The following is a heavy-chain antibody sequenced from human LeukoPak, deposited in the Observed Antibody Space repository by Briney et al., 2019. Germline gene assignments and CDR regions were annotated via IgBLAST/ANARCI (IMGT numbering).Heavy chain of an antibody. V-gene: IGHV1-46*01. J-gene: IGHJ4*02. Sequence: ASVKVSCKASGYTFTSYYMHWVRQAPGQGLEWMGIINPSGGSTSYAQKLQGRVTMTTDTSTSTAYMELRSLRSDDTAVYYCARVVILEQQLPYFDYWGQGTLVTVSS. CDR1: GYTFTSYY. CDR3: ARVVILEQQLPYFDY. CDR2: INPSGGST. D-gene: IGHD6-13*01.